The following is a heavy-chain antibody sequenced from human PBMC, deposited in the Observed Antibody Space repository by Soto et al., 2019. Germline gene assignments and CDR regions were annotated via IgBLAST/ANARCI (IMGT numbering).Heavy chain of an antibody. D-gene: IGHD6-19*01. CDR3: ATSQWLATGGFDY. CDR2: IYYSGST. Sequence: SETLSLTCTVSGGSINNHYLSWIRQPPGKGLEWLGYIYYSGSTNYNPSLKSRVTISVDTSKNQFSLKLSSVTAADTAVYYCATSQWLATGGFDYWGQGTLVTVSS. J-gene: IGHJ4*02. V-gene: IGHV4-59*11. CDR1: GGSINNHY.